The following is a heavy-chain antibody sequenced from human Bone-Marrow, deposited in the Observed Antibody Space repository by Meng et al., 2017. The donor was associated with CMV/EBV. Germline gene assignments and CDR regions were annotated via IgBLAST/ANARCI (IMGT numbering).Heavy chain of an antibody. CDR2: IIPIFGTA. Sequence: SVKVSCKASGGTFSSYAISWVRQAPGQGLEWMGGIIPIFGTANYAQKFQGRVTITTDESTSTAYMELNSLRAEDTAVYYCAKESSWYLERGGYYYGMDVWGQGTTVTVSS. J-gene: IGHJ6*02. V-gene: IGHV1-69*05. CDR1: GGTFSSYA. CDR3: AKESSWYLERGGYYYGMDV. D-gene: IGHD6-13*01.